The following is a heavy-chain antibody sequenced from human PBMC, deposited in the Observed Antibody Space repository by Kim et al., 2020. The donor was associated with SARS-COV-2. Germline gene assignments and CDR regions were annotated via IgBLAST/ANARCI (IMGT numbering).Heavy chain of an antibody. CDR1: GYTFTGYY. J-gene: IGHJ6*02. V-gene: IGHV1-2*04. CDR2: INPNSGGT. CDR3: ARDPIVVVPAAIRERYNYGMDV. D-gene: IGHD2-2*01. Sequence: ASVKVSCKASGYTFTGYYMHWVRQAPGQGLEWMGWINPNSGGTNYAQKFQGWVTMTRDTSISTAYMELSRLRSDDTAVYYCARDPIVVVPAAIRERYNYGMDVWGQGTTVTVSS.